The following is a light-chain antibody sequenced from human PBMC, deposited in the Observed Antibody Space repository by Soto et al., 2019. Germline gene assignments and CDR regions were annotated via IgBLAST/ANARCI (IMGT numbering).Light chain of an antibody. V-gene: IGKV1-39*01. CDR3: QQSYSTPRT. J-gene: IGKJ1*01. CDR2: AAS. Sequence: DIQMTQSPSSLSASVGDRVTITCRASQSISSYLNWYQQKPGKAPKLLIYAASSLQSVVPSRFSVSGSETDFTLTISSLQPEDFATYYCQQSYSTPRTFGQGTKVEIK. CDR1: QSISSY.